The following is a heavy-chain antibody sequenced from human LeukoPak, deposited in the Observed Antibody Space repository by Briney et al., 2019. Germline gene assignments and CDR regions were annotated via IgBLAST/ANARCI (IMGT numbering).Heavy chain of an antibody. CDR1: GFNFVSAW. CDR3: VSIISAGFDY. Sequence: GESLKISCKGSGFNFVSAWIGWVRQVPGKGLEWMAIIYPGDSDTRYSPSFQGQITISADKSISTAYLQWSSLKASDTAMYYYVSIISAGFDYWGQGTLVTVSS. J-gene: IGHJ4*02. V-gene: IGHV5-51*01. CDR2: IYPGDSDT.